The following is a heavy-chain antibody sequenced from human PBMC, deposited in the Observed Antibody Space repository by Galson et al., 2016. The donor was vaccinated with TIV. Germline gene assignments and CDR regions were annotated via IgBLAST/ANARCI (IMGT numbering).Heavy chain of an antibody. CDR1: GASVSSGNYY. CDR3: ARDSWGSGYNSGWEGFDL. J-gene: IGHJ3*01. Sequence: SETLSLTCAVSGASVSSGNYYWTWIRQPPGKGLECIGYIFSSGSNKYNPSLKSRVAISVDTSRNQFSLKLTSVTAADTAVYYCARDSWGSGYNSGWEGFDLWGQGTMVTVSS. V-gene: IGHV4-61*01. CDR2: IFSSGSN. D-gene: IGHD6-19*01.